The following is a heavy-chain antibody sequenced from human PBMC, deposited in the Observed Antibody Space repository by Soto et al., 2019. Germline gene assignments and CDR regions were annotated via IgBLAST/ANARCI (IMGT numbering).Heavy chain of an antibody. CDR3: STVAN. J-gene: IGHJ4*02. Sequence: EVQLVESGGGLVKPGGSLRLSCAASGFSFRNAWMNWVRQAPGKGLEWVGRIKSKTDGATTDYAAPVKGRFTISRDDSKNTLYLQMNSLKTEDTAVYYGSTVANWGQGTLVTVSS. CDR2: IKSKTDGATT. V-gene: IGHV3-15*07. CDR1: GFSFRNAW. D-gene: IGHD1-26*01.